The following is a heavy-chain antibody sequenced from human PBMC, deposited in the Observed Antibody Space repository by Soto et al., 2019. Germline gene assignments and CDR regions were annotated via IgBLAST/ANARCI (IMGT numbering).Heavy chain of an antibody. D-gene: IGHD6-19*01. CDR1: GFTFSTFS. CDR2: ISGGGRPI. J-gene: IGHJ4*02. CDR3: ARDLGWAFDS. Sequence: EVQLVDSGGGSVQPGGSLRLSCAAYGFTFSTFSMNWVRQAPGRGLEWISYISGGGRPISYADSVKGRFTISRDNAKNSLYLQMDSLTDEDTAVYYCARDLGWAFDSWGQGTLVTVSS. V-gene: IGHV3-48*02.